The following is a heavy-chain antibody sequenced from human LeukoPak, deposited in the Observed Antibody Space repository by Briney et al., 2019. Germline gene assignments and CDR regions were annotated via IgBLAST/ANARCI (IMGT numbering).Heavy chain of an antibody. J-gene: IGHJ4*02. V-gene: IGHV3-64*01. CDR2: ISSNGGST. Sequence: GGSLRLSCAASGFTFSNYAMHWVRQAPGKGLEYVSAISSNGGSTYYANSVKGRFTISKDNSKNTLYLQMGSLRAEDMAVYYCARDLRLKELAYCGGDCLDYWGQGTLVTVSS. D-gene: IGHD2-21*02. CDR1: GFTFSNYA. CDR3: ARDLRLKELAYCGGDCLDY.